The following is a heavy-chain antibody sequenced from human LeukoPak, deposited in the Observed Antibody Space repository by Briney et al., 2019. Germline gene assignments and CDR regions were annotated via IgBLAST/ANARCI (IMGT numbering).Heavy chain of an antibody. J-gene: IGHJ4*02. CDR2: ISYDGSNK. D-gene: IGHD3-9*01. CDR1: GFTFSNYA. CDR3: ARGLPDILTGYYLDY. Sequence: GGSLRLSCSASGFTFSNYAMHWFRQAPGQDLEWVAVISYDGSNKYYADSVKGRFTISRDNSKNTLYLQMNSLRAEDTAVYYCARGLPDILTGYYLDYWGQGTLVTVSS. V-gene: IGHV3-30-3*01.